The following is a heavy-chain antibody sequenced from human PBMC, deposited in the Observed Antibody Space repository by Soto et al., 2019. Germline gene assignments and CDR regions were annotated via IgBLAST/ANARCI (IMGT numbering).Heavy chain of an antibody. D-gene: IGHD2-2*01. J-gene: IGHJ4*02. CDR2: ISGSGDTT. Sequence: VLLLESGGGLVQPGGSLRLSCAASGFTVSSYAMSWVRQAPGKGLEWVSGISGSGDTTYYADSVKGRFTISRDSSKNTLNLQMNSLRAEDTAVYYCAKDRLPAATTEFFGDWGQGTLVTVSS. CDR3: AKDRLPAATTEFFGD. V-gene: IGHV3-23*01. CDR1: GFTVSSYA.